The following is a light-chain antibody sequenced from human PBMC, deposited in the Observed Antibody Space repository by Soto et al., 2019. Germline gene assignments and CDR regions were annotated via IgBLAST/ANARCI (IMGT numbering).Light chain of an antibody. CDR3: QNYHSAPIT. V-gene: IGKV1-27*01. Sequence: DIQMTQSPSSLSASVGDRVTITCRASQDISNYLAWYQQKPGKVPTLLIYAASTLQSGLPSRFSGSGSGTKFILTINSLQPEDFATYHCQNYHSAPITFGQGTRLEIK. CDR1: QDISNY. J-gene: IGKJ5*01. CDR2: AAS.